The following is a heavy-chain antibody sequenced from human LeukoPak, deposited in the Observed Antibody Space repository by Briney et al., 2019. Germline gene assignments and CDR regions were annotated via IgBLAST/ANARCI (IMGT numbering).Heavy chain of an antibody. CDR3: AIQGLGIVVVRDAFDI. CDR1: GFTFSSYA. CDR2: ISYDGSNK. J-gene: IGHJ3*02. V-gene: IGHV3-30-3*01. D-gene: IGHD2-21*01. Sequence: GGSLRLSCAASGFTFSSYAMHWVRQAPGKGLEWVSVISYDGSNKYYSDSVNGRFTISRDNSKNTLYLQMNNLRPEDTAVYYCAIQGLGIVVVRDAFDIWGQGTVVTVSS.